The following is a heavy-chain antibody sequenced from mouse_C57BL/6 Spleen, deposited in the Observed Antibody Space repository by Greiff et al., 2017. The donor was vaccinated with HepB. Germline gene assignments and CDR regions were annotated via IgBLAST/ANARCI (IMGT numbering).Heavy chain of an antibody. CDR2: IWSGGST. J-gene: IGHJ2*01. V-gene: IGHV2-2*01. Sequence: VKLVESGPGLVQPSQSLSITCTVSGFSLTSYGVHWVRQSPGKGLEWLGVIWSGGSTDYNAAFISRLSISKDNSKSQVFFKMNSLQADDTAIYYCARNDPLHRGYFDYWGQGTTLTVSS. CDR3: ARNDPLHRGYFDY. CDR1: GFSLTSYG.